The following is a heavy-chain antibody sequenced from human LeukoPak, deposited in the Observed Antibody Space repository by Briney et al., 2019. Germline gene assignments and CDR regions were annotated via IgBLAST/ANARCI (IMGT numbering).Heavy chain of an antibody. CDR3: ASWWGSSWYYAFDI. J-gene: IGHJ3*02. CDR2: IYYSGST. Sequence: SETLSLTCTVSGGSISSSSYYWGWIRQPPGKGLEWIGSIYYSGSTYYNPSLKSRVTISVDTSKNQFSLKLSSVTAADTAVYYCASWWGSSWYYAFDIWGQGTMVTVSS. CDR1: GGSISSSSYY. D-gene: IGHD6-13*01. V-gene: IGHV4-39*07.